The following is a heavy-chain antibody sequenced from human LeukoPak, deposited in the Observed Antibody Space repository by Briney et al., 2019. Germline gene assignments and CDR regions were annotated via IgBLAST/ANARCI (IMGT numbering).Heavy chain of an antibody. CDR2: ISSSGSTI. CDR1: GFTFSSYE. J-gene: IGHJ4*02. CDR3: ARGHIGGSTSFSSY. D-gene: IGHD2-2*01. Sequence: PGGSLRLSCAASGFTFSSYEMNWVRQAPGEGLEWVSYISSSGSTIYYADSVKGRFTISRDNAKNSLYLQMNCLRAEDTAVYYCARGHIGGSTSFSSYWGQGTLVTVSS. V-gene: IGHV3-48*03.